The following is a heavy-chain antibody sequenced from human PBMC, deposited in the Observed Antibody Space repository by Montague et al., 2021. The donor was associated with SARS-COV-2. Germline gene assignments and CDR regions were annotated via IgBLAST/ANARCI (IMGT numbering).Heavy chain of an antibody. CDR3: ARAPVAHITIFGVVTSFDY. CDR2: IYYSGST. Sequence: SETLSLTCTVSGGSISSYYWIWIRQPPGKGLEWIGNIYYSGSTNXXPSLKSRVTISVDTSKNQFSLKLSSVTAADTAVYYCARAPVAHITIFGVVTSFDYWGQGTLVTVSS. V-gene: IGHV4-59*01. CDR1: GGSISSYY. J-gene: IGHJ4*02. D-gene: IGHD3-3*01.